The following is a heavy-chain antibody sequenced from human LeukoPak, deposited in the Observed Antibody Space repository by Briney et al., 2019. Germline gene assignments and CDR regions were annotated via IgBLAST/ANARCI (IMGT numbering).Heavy chain of an antibody. D-gene: IGHD3-9*01. CDR3: ARGHILTGYSLYNWFDP. Sequence: ASVKVSCKASGYTFTSYDINWVRQATGQGLEWMGWMNPNSGNTGYAQKFQGRVTMTRNTSISTAYMELSSLRSEDTAVYYCARGHILTGYSLYNWFDPWGQGTLVTVSS. CDR1: GYTFTSYD. CDR2: MNPNSGNT. V-gene: IGHV1-8*01. J-gene: IGHJ5*02.